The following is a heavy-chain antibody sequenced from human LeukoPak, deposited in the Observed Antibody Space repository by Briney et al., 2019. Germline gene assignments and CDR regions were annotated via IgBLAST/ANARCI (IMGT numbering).Heavy chain of an antibody. CDR1: GGTFSISA. V-gene: IGHV1-69*13. Sequence: SVKVSCTASGGTFSISAISWVRQAPGQGLEWMGGIIPIFGTANYAQKFQGRVTITADESTGTAYMALSSLRSEDTAVSYCARLRAFDMWGQGTMVTVSS. J-gene: IGHJ3*02. CDR2: IIPIFGTA. D-gene: IGHD3-16*01. CDR3: ARLRAFDM.